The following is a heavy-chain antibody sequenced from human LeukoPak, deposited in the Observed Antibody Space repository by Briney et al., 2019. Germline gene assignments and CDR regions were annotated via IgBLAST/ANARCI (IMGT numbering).Heavy chain of an antibody. CDR2: IWYDGSNK. D-gene: IGHD6-19*01. V-gene: IGHV3-33*01. J-gene: IGHJ5*02. CDR1: GFTFSSYG. Sequence: GGSLRLSCAAYGFTFSSYGMHWARQAPGKGLEWVADIWYDGSNKYYADSVKGRFTISRDNSKNTLYLQMNSLRAEDTAVYYCARDKYSSGWRNSNWFDPWGQGTLVTVSS. CDR3: ARDKYSSGWRNSNWFDP.